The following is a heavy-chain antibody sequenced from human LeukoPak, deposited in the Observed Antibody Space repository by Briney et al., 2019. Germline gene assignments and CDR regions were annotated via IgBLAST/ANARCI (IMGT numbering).Heavy chain of an antibody. CDR1: GFTFSSYG. CDR3: AIGNEYYFDY. J-gene: IGHJ4*02. CDR2: ISYDGSNK. V-gene: IGHV3-30*03. Sequence: GRSLRLSCAASGFTFSSYGMHWVRQAPGKGLEWMAVISYDGSNKYYADSVKGRFTISRDNSKNTLYLQMNSLRAEDTAVYYCAIGNEYYFDYWGQGTLVTVSS. D-gene: IGHD3-10*01.